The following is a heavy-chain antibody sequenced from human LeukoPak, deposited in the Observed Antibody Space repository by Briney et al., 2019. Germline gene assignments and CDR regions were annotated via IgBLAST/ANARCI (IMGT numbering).Heavy chain of an antibody. V-gene: IGHV4-59*01. J-gene: IGHJ3*02. CDR1: GVSISSYH. CDR3: ARHKDFWSGYRLDAFDI. CDR2: IYNSGST. Sequence: ETLSLTCTVSGVSISSYHWTWIRQPPGEGLEWIGHIYNSGSTNYNPSLRGRVTISLDTSKNQVSLKLNSVTAADTAMYYCARHKDFWSGYRLDAFDIWGQGTMVTVSS. D-gene: IGHD3-3*01.